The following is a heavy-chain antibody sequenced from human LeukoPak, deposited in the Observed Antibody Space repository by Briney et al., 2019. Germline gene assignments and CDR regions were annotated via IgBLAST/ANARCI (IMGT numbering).Heavy chain of an antibody. V-gene: IGHV4-4*07. CDR3: ARGTLLWFGELFDSYLFDY. CDR1: GGSISSYY. D-gene: IGHD3-10*01. CDR2: IYTSGST. Sequence: SETLSLTCTVPGGSISSYYWSWIRQPAGKGLEWIGRIYTSGSTNYNPSLKSRVTMSVDTSKNQFSLKLSSVTAADTAVYYCARGTLLWFGELFDSYLFDYWGQGTLVTVSS. J-gene: IGHJ4*02.